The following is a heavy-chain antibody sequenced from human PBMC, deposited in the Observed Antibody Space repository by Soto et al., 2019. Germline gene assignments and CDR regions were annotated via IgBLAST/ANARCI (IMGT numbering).Heavy chain of an antibody. CDR2: IYYSGST. J-gene: IGHJ4*02. Sequence: PSETLSLTCTVSGGSISSGGYYWSWIRQHPGKGLEWIGYIYYSGSTYYNPSLKSRVTISVDTSKNQFSLKLSSVTAADTAVYYCARVDSYGPYYFDYWGQGTLVTVSS. V-gene: IGHV4-31*03. CDR3: ARVDSYGPYYFDY. D-gene: IGHD5-18*01. CDR1: GGSISSGGYY.